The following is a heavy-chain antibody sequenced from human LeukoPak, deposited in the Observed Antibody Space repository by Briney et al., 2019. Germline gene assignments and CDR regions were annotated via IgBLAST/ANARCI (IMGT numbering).Heavy chain of an antibody. CDR2: VNPNTANP. CDR3: ARGAKDSSGYSPTYAFDI. V-gene: IGHV7-4-1*02. CDR1: GYTFTNYP. D-gene: IGHD3-22*01. J-gene: IGHJ3*02. Sequence: ASVKVSCKASGYTFTNYPINWVRQAPGQGLEWMGWVNPNTANPTYAQDFTGRFVFSLDTSVNTAYLQISSLKAEDTAVYYCARGAKDSSGYSPTYAFDIWGQGTMVTVSS.